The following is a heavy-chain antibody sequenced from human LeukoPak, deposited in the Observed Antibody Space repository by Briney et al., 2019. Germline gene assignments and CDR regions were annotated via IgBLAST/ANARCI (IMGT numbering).Heavy chain of an antibody. CDR1: GFTFSNYA. V-gene: IGHV3-23*01. Sequence: GGSLRLSCAASGFTFSNYAMSWVRQAPGKGLEWVSVISSTGHSKHYADSVKGRFTISRDNAKNTVYLQMNSLRAEDTAVYYCAKDGASYDFWSGPRETTRYMDVWGKGTTVTVSS. CDR2: ISSTGHSK. CDR3: AKDGASYDFWSGPRETTRYMDV. D-gene: IGHD3-3*01. J-gene: IGHJ6*03.